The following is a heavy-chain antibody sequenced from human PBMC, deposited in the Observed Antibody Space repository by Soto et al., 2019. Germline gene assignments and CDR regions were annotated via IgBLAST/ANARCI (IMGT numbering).Heavy chain of an antibody. CDR2: IGIGSSTK. CDR3: ARDQLYYNDISGRPLNAFDV. Sequence: PGGSLILSCAASGFTFRNYCMNWVRQAPGKGLEWVSYIGIGSSTKYYADSVKGRFTISRDNAKNSLYLQMNSLRAEDTAVYYCARDQLYYNDISGRPLNAFDVWGQGTMVT. J-gene: IGHJ3*01. CDR1: GFTFRNYC. V-gene: IGHV3-48*01. D-gene: IGHD3-22*01.